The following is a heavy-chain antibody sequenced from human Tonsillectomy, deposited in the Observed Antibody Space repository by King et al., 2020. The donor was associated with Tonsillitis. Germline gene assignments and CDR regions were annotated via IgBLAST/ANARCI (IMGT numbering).Heavy chain of an antibody. J-gene: IGHJ4*02. CDR3: ARDRRDIVVVPAAPFDS. V-gene: IGHV4-39*07. CDR2: IYYSGST. Sequence: QLQESGPGLVQPSETLSLTCTVSGASISSSSYYWGWIRQPPGKGLGWIGSIYYSGSTYYNPSLKSRVTISVDTSKNQFSLKLSSVTAADTAVYYCARDRRDIVVVPAAPFDSCGQGTLVTVSS. CDR1: GASISSSSYY. D-gene: IGHD2-2*01.